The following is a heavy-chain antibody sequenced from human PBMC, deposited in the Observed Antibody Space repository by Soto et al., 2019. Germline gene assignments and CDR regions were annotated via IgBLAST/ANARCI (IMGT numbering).Heavy chain of an antibody. V-gene: IGHV5-51*01. CDR1: GYSFTSYW. D-gene: IGHD2-2*01. Sequence: GESLKISCKGSGYSFTSYWIGWVRQMPGKGLEWMGIIYPGDSDTRYSPSFQGQVTISADKSISTAYLQWSSLKASDTAMYYCASRYCSSTSCLDFAFDIWGQGTMVTVSS. J-gene: IGHJ3*02. CDR3: ASRYCSSTSCLDFAFDI. CDR2: IYPGDSDT.